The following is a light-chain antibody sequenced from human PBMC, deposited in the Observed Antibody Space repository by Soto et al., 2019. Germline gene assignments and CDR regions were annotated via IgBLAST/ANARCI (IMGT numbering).Light chain of an antibody. CDR2: EVT. J-gene: IGLJ2*01. CDR3: SSYSTTTTPHVL. CDR1: SGDVGGYNY. V-gene: IGLV2-14*01. Sequence: QSALTQPASVSGSPGQSITISCTGGSGDVGGYNYVSWYQHHPGKAPKLMIYEVTNRPSGVSARFSGSKSGSTASLTISGLQAEDEADYFCSSYSTTTTPHVLFGGGTQLTVL.